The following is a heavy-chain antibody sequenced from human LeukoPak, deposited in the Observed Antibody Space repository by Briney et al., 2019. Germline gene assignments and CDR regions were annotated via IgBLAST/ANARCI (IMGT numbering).Heavy chain of an antibody. V-gene: IGHV4-59*08. Sequence: SETLSLTCTVSGGSFSSYYWSWMRQSPGKGLEWVGYIHYSGTTNYNHSLKSRVTISLDTSKNPFSLQLSSVTAADTAVYYCASTEWNYARWGQGTLVTVSS. CDR3: ASTEWNYAR. CDR2: IHYSGTT. D-gene: IGHD1-7*01. J-gene: IGHJ4*02. CDR1: GGSFSSYY.